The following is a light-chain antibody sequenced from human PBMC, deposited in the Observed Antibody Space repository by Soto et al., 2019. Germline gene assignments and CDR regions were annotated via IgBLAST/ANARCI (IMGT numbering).Light chain of an antibody. Sequence: ETVLTQSPGTLSMSTGERTTLSCGASQRVSSSYLAWYQQKPGQAPRLLIYGASSRATGTPDRFSGSGSGTDFTLTISRLEPEDFAVYYCQQYGSSPRTFGQGTKVDIK. J-gene: IGKJ1*01. CDR3: QQYGSSPRT. V-gene: IGKV3-20*01. CDR2: GAS. CDR1: QRVSSSY.